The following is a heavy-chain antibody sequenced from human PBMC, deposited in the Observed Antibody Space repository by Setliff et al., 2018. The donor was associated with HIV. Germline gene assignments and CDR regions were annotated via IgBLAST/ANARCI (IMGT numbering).Heavy chain of an antibody. CDR2: MNPNSGNT. CDR3: ARDRPSYYYDSSGYYLDY. V-gene: IGHV1-8*02. J-gene: IGHJ4*02. D-gene: IGHD3-22*01. Sequence: GASVKVSCKASGYTFTSYDINWVRQATGQGLEWMGWMNPNSGNTGYAQKFQGRVTMTRNTSISTAYMELSSLRSEDTAVYYCARDRPSYYYDSSGYYLDYWGQGTLVTV. CDR1: GYTFTSYD.